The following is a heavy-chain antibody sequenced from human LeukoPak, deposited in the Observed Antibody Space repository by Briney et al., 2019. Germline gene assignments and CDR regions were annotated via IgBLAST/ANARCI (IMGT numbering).Heavy chain of an antibody. CDR2: ISGSGGST. Sequence: GGSLRLSCAASGFTFSSYAMSWVRQAPGKGLEWVSAISGSGGSTYYADSVKGRFTISRDNSKNTLYLQMNSLRAEDTAVYYCAKGVGSGIHSSGGDYWGQGTLVTVSS. CDR1: GFTFSSYA. V-gene: IGHV3-23*01. CDR3: AKGVGSGIHSSGGDY. J-gene: IGHJ4*02. D-gene: IGHD3-10*01.